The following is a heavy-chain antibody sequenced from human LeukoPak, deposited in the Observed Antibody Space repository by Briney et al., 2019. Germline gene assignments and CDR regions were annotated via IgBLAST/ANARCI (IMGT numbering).Heavy chain of an antibody. J-gene: IGHJ4*02. CDR1: GFIFSNSW. CDR3: TTAPLSWWFLL. D-gene: IGHD2-15*01. V-gene: IGHV3-15*01. CDR2: IKSKTDGETT. Sequence: GGSLRLSCAASGFIFSNSWMSWVRQAPGKGLEWIGRIKSKTDGETTDYAAPVKVRFTISRDDSKNTLYLQMNSLKTENTAVYYCTTAPLSWWFLLWGQGTLVTVSS.